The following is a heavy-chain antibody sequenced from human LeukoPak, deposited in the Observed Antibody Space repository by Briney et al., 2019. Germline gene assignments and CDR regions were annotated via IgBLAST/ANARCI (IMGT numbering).Heavy chain of an antibody. CDR1: GFTFSSYW. Sequence: PGGSLRLSCAASGFTFSSYWMHWVRQAPGKGLVWDSRINSDGSSTSYADSVKGRFTISRDNAKNTLYLQMNSLRAEDTAVYYCARSDSSGWYGFDYWGQGTLVTVSS. D-gene: IGHD6-19*01. J-gene: IGHJ4*02. V-gene: IGHV3-74*01. CDR3: ARSDSSGWYGFDY. CDR2: INSDGSST.